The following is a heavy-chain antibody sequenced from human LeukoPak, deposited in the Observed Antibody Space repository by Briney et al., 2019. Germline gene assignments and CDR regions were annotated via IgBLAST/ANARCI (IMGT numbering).Heavy chain of an antibody. CDR1: GFTFSRYW. J-gene: IGHJ4*02. D-gene: IGHD4-17*01. CDR2: IKQDESEK. Sequence: PGGSLRLSCAASGFTFSRYWMSWVRQAPGEGLEWVANIKQDESEKYYVDSVKGRFTITRDNAKNSMYLQINSLRAEDTAVYHCARGNDYGDHVGIYFDYWGQGTLVTVSS. CDR3: ARGNDYGDHVGIYFDY. V-gene: IGHV3-7*03.